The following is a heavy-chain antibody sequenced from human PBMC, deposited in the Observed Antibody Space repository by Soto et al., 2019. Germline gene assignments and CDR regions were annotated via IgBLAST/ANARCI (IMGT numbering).Heavy chain of an antibody. Sequence: PGGSLRLSCASSGFTFSTYTMNWVRQAPGKGLEWVSSINGRGNYIYYAESVKGRFTISRDNAKNSLYLQMNSLRAEDTAVYYCARGPLRYFDWLSMSGGDMDVWAKGPRSPSP. CDR1: GFTFSTYT. D-gene: IGHD3-9*01. J-gene: IGHJ6*02. CDR3: ARGPLRYFDWLSMSGGDMDV. CDR2: INGRGNYI. V-gene: IGHV3-21*01.